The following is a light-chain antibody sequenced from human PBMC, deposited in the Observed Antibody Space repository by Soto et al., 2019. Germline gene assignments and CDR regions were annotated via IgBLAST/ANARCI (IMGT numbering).Light chain of an antibody. CDR1: SSDVGSYNL. CDR3: CSYVGSWV. V-gene: IGLV2-23*01. Sequence: QSVLTQPASVSVSPGQSITISCTGTSSDVGSYNLVSWYQQHPGKAPKLMIYEGSKRPSGVSNRFSGSKSGNTASLTISGLQAEDEADYYCCSYVGSWVFGGGTQLTVL. J-gene: IGLJ3*02. CDR2: EGS.